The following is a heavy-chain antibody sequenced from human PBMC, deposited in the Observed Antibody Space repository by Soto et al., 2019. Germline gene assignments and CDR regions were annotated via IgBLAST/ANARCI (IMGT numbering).Heavy chain of an antibody. D-gene: IGHD3-22*01. CDR3: ARDPTDSRTSDY. CDR2: ISSSSSYI. J-gene: IGHJ4*02. CDR1: GGSISSTN. Sequence: PSETLSLTCAVSGGSISSTNIYWDWIRQPPGKGLEWVSSISSSSSYISYADSVKGRFTISRDNAKNTLYLQMISLRAEDTAVYYCARDPTDSRTSDYWGQGTLVTVS. V-gene: IGHV3-21*01.